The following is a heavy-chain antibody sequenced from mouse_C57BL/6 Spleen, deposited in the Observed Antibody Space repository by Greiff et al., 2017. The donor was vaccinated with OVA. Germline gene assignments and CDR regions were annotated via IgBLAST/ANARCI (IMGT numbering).Heavy chain of an antibody. CDR1: GFTFSSYA. CDR3: AREGANWGHLDY. CDR2: ISDGGSYT. D-gene: IGHD4-1*01. J-gene: IGHJ2*01. V-gene: IGHV5-4*01. Sequence: EVQLVESGGGLVKPGGSLKLSCAASGFTFSSYAMSWVRQTPEKRLEWVATISDGGSYTYYPDTVKGRITISRDNAKNNLYLQMSHLKSEDTAMYYCAREGANWGHLDYWGQGTTLTVSS.